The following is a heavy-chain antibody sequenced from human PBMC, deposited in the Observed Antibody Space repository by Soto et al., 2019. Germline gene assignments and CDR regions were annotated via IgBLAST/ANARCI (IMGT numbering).Heavy chain of an antibody. CDR1: GFTFSRYA. V-gene: IGHV3-23*01. CDR3: AKHRWELSEFWAPSAGTGLDALDI. J-gene: IGHJ3*02. CDR2: ISGSGGST. D-gene: IGHD3-16*02. Sequence: GGSLRLSCAASGFTFSRYAMSWVRQAPGKGLEWVSAISGSGGSTYYADSVKGRSTISRDNSKNTLYLQMNSRRAEDTAVYYCAKHRWELSEFWAPSAGTGLDALDIWGQGTMVTVSS.